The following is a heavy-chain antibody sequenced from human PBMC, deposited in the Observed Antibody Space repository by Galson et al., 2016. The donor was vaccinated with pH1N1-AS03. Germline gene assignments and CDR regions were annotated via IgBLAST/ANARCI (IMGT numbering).Heavy chain of an antibody. V-gene: IGHV1-8*03. CDR1: GYTFTTYD. J-gene: IGHJ5*02. Sequence: SVKVSCKASGYTFTTYDINWVRQAPGQGLEWMGWMNPDSGNTGYAPSFQGRVTITRDTSLSTAYMELSSLRSEDTAVYYCARGVVDCSGPACAGTLRFDPWCQGTLVTCSS. CDR2: MNPDSGNT. CDR3: ARGVVDCSGPACAGTLRFDP. D-gene: IGHD2-15*01.